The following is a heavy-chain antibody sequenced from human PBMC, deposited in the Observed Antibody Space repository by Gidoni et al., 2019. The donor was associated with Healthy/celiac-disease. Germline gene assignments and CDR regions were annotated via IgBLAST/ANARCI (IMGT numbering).Heavy chain of an antibody. J-gene: IGHJ6*03. CDR1: GGSISSSSYY. CDR3: ARHRVYYYYMDV. CDR2: IYYSGST. Sequence: QLQLQESGPGLVKPSETLSLTCTVSGGSISSSSYYWGWIRQPPGKGLECIGSIYYSGSTYYNPSIKSRVTISVDTYKNQFSLKLSSVTAADAAVYYCARHRVYYYYMDVWGKGTTVTVSS. V-gene: IGHV4-39*01.